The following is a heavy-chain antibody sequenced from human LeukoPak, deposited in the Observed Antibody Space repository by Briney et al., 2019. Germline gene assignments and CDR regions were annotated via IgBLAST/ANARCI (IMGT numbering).Heavy chain of an antibody. J-gene: IGHJ4*02. V-gene: IGHV1-69*05. D-gene: IGHD3-22*01. CDR1: GGTFSSYA. CDR3: ARGPRNVDYYDSSGLWD. Sequence: SVKVSCKASGGTFSSYAISWVRQAPGQGLEWVGRIIPIFGTANYAQKFQGRVTITTDESTSTAYMELSSLRSEDTAVYYCARGPRNVDYYDSSGLWDWGQGTLVTVSS. CDR2: IIPIFGTA.